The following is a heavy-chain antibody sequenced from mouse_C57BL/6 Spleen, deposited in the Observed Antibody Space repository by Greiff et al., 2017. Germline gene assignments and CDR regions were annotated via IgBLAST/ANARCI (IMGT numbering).Heavy chain of an antibody. J-gene: IGHJ1*03. D-gene: IGHD1-1*01. CDR3: AKRGYYGSSHWYFDV. V-gene: IGHV2-3*01. CDR2: IWGDGST. Sequence: VKVVESGPGLVAPSQSLSITCTVSGFSLTSYGVSWVRQPPGKGLEWLGVIWGDGSTNYHSDLISRLGISKDNSKIQGYLELHSLQTSDTATYYCAKRGYYGSSHWYFDVWGTGTTVTVSS. CDR1: GFSLTSYG.